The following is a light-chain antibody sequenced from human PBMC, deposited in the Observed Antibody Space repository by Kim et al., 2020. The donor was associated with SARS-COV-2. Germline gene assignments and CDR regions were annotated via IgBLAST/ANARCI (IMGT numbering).Light chain of an antibody. CDR3: QQRRDWPLT. CDR1: QSVSSY. V-gene: IGKV3-11*01. J-gene: IGKJ4*01. CDR2: DAF. Sequence: LSPGERATRSCRASQSVSSYLAWYQQKPGQAPRLLIYDAFNRATGIPARFSGSGSGTDFTLTINSLEPEDFAVYYCQQRRDWPLTFGGGTKVDIK.